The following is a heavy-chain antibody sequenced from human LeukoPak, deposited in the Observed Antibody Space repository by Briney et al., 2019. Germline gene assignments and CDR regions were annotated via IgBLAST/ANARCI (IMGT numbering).Heavy chain of an antibody. D-gene: IGHD1-1*01. V-gene: IGHV3-21*01. CDR2: ISSSSSYV. CDR3: ARDLNWKFDY. CDR1: GFTFSSYS. J-gene: IGHJ4*02. Sequence: GGSLRLSCAASGFTFSSYSMNWVRQAPGKGLEWVSSISSSSSYVYYADSVKGRFTISRDNAKNSLYPQMNSLRAEDTAVYYCARDLNWKFDYWGQGTLVTVSS.